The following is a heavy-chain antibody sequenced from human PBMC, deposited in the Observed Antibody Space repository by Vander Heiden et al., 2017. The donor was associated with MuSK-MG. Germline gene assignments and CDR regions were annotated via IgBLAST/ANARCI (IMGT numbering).Heavy chain of an antibody. CDR2: VRSHTHSFST. CDR1: GSSIIGSA. V-gene: IGHV3-73*02. CDR3: TVTKYDSLTVWGF. D-gene: IGHD3-16*01. J-gene: IGHJ3*01. Sequence: EVQLVESGGGLVQPGGSLRLSCAASGSSIIGSAVHWVRQASGKGLEWLGRVRSHTHSFSTDYSASVAGRFSMSRDDSRNTAYLHMSILETEDTALYFCTVTKYDSLTVWGFWGQGTMVTVSS.